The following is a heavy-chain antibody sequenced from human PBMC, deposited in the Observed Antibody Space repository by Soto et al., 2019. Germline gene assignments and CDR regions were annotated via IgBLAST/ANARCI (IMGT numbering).Heavy chain of an antibody. CDR3: ARRWGEGRVDY. V-gene: IGHV4-4*02. Sequence: PSETLSLTCAVSGGSISSSNWWSWVRQPPGKGLEWIGEIYHSGNTNYNPSLKSRVTMAVDKSRNQFSLKLSSVTAADTAVYYCARRWGEGRVDYWGQGTPVTVSS. CDR2: IYHSGNT. CDR1: GGSISSSNW. J-gene: IGHJ4*02. D-gene: IGHD3-10*01.